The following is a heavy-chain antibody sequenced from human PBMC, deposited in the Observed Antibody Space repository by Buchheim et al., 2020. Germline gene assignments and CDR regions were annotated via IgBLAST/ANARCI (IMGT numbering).Heavy chain of an antibody. CDR3: AKGVAYYYDIWFDP. CDR1: GFTFSSYG. V-gene: IGHV3-30*18. D-gene: IGHD3-22*01. J-gene: IGHJ5*02. Sequence: QVQLVESGGGVVQPGRSLRLSCAASGFTFSSYGMHWVRQAPGKGLEWVAVISYDGSNKYYADSVKGRFTISRDNSKNTPYLQMNSLRAEDTAVYYCAKGVAYYYDIWFDPWGQGTL. CDR2: ISYDGSNK.